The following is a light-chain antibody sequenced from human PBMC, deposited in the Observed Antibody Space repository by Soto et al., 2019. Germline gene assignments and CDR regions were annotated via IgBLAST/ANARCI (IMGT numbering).Light chain of an antibody. CDR2: AAS. J-gene: IGKJ4*01. CDR3: QQSYTTPS. CDR1: HSISNS. V-gene: IGKV1-39*01. Sequence: DIQMTQSPSSLSASVGDRVTITCRASHSISNSLNWYQQKPGRAPKVLIYAASNLQSGVPSRFSGSGSGTDFTLTISSLQPEDFATYYGQQSYTTPSFGGGTKVEIK.